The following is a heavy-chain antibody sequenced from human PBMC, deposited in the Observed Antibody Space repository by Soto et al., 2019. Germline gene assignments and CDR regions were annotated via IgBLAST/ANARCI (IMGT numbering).Heavy chain of an antibody. D-gene: IGHD6-19*01. V-gene: IGHV1-58*01. Sequence: QMQLVQSGPEVKKPGTSVKVSCKASGFTFTSSAVQWVRQARGQRLEWIGWIVVGSGNTKYAQKFQERVTITRDMSTSTAYMELSSLRSEDTAVYYCAATVAVAGFYDYYGMDVWGQGTTVTVSS. CDR2: IVVGSGNT. CDR3: AATVAVAGFYDYYGMDV. CDR1: GFTFTSSA. J-gene: IGHJ6*02.